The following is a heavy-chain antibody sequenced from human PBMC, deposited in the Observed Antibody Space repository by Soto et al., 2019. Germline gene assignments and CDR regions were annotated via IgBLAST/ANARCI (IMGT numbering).Heavy chain of an antibody. J-gene: IGHJ4*02. D-gene: IGHD2-2*01. CDR3: ARSRGKDIVVVPAAPLDY. V-gene: IGHV1-69*13. CDR1: GGTFSSYA. CDR2: IIPIFGTA. Sequence: ASVKVSCKASGGTFSSYAISWVRQAPGQGLEWMGGIIPIFGTANYAQKFQGRVTITADESTSTAYMELSSLRSEDTAVYCCARSRGKDIVVVPAAPLDYWGQGTLVTVSS.